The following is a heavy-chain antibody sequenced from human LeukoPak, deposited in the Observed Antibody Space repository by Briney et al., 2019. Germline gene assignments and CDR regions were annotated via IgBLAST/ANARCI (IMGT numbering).Heavy chain of an antibody. CDR2: INPSSGVT. CDR3: AKGWAAYDMLTGDY. J-gene: IGHJ4*02. D-gene: IGHD3-9*01. Sequence: GASLKVSCKASGYTFTGYYMHWVRQAPGQGLEWMGWINPSSGVTNYARKFQARVTMTRDTSLSTAYMELSSLTSDDTAVYFCAKGWAAYDMLTGDYWGQGTLVTVSS. V-gene: IGHV1-2*02. CDR1: GYTFTGYY.